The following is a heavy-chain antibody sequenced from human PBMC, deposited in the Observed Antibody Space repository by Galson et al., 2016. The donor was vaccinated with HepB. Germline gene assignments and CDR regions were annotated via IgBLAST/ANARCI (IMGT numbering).Heavy chain of an antibody. D-gene: IGHD5-24*01. CDR1: GASVSTGY. J-gene: IGHJ5*02. CDR2: ISHSGET. Sequence: SETLSLTCSVSGASVSTGYWSLIRQPPGRGLEWITYISHSGETIYNPSLKSRVTISKDTSKNQFSLKLTSVTAADSAIYYCARLHSRSLEEFDPWGQGTLVTVSS. CDR3: ARLHSRSLEEFDP. V-gene: IGHV4-59*02.